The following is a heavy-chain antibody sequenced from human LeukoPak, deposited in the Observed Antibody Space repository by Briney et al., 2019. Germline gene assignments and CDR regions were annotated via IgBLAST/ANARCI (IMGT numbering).Heavy chain of an antibody. CDR2: ISGSGGST. J-gene: IGHJ4*02. V-gene: IGHV3-23*01. CDR1: GFTFSSYA. D-gene: IGHD2-2*01. Sequence: GGSLRLSCAASGFTFSSYAMSWVRQAPGKGLEWVSAISGSGGSTYYADSVKGRFTISRDNSKNTLYLQMNSLRAEDTAVYYCAKWGDIVVVPTAIQLDYWGQGTLVTVSS. CDR3: AKWGDIVVVPTAIQLDY.